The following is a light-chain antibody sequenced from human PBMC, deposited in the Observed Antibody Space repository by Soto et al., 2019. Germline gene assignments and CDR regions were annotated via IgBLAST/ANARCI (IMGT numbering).Light chain of an antibody. V-gene: IGKV3-20*01. CDR3: QQYATPPET. CDR2: GAS. Sequence: EIVLTQSPGTLSLSPGERATLSCRPSQSVTSTSLAWYQQKPGQAPRLLIYGASSRATDIPDRFSGSGSGTDFTLIISRLEPEDFAVYYCQQYATPPETFGQGTKVEIK. J-gene: IGKJ1*01. CDR1: QSVTSTS.